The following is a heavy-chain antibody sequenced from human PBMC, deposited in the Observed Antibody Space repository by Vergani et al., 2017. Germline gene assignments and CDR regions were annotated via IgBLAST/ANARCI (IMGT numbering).Heavy chain of an antibody. CDR3: ARGMTTETTDLDGFDI. CDR1: GFTFSSYS. V-gene: IGHV3-30*03. D-gene: IGHD4-17*01. CDR2: ISYDGSRQ. J-gene: IGHJ3*02. Sequence: QVRLVESGGGVVQPGGSLRLSCEASGFTFSSYSMHWVRQAPGKGLKWLSFISYDGSRQYSSESVKGRVTISRDNSKNTLYLQLSSLRPEDTAVYYCARGMTTETTDLDGFDIWGQGTMVSVSS.